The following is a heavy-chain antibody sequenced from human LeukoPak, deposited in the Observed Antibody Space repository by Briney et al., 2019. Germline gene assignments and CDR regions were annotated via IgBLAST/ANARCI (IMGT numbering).Heavy chain of an antibody. CDR1: GGSISSGGYY. V-gene: IGHV4-61*08. Sequence: PSETLSLTCTVSGGSISSGGYYWSWIRQHPGKGLEWIGYIYYSGSTNYNPSLKSRVTMSIDTSKNQFSLNLSSVTAADTAVYYCARFSGYRGSWYVAYWGQGTLVTVSS. CDR3: ARFSGYRGSWYVAY. J-gene: IGHJ4*02. D-gene: IGHD6-13*01. CDR2: IYYSGST.